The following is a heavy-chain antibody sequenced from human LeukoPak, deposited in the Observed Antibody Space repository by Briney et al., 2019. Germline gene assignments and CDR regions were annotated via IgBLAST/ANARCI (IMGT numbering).Heavy chain of an antibody. CDR3: ARGDGYAQRD. CDR2: INSDGSST. V-gene: IGHV3-74*01. D-gene: IGHD5-12*01. J-gene: IGHJ4*02. Sequence: PGGSLRLSCAASGFTFSGYWMHWVRQAPGKGLVWVSRINSDGSSTSYADSVKGRLTISRDNAKNTLYLQMNSLRVEDTAVYYCARGDGYAQRDWGQGTLVTVPS. CDR1: GFTFSGYW.